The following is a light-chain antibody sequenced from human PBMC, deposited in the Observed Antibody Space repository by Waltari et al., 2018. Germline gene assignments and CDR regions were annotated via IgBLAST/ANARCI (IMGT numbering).Light chain of an antibody. Sequence: QSVLTQPPSVSGAPGQRVTISCTRSSPNIGANYDVPWYQQVPGTAPKPLIYGNSNRPSGVPDRFSASKSGTSASLAITGLQADDEADYYCQSYDSSLSRYVFGSGTKVTVL. V-gene: IGLV1-40*01. CDR3: QSYDSSLSRYV. J-gene: IGLJ1*01. CDR1: SPNIGANYD. CDR2: GNS.